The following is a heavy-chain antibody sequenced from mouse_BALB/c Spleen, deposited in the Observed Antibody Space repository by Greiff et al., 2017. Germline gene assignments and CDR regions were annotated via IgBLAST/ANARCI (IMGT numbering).Heavy chain of an antibody. CDR1: GFSLTGYG. CDR2: IWGDGST. V-gene: IGHV2-6-7*01. D-gene: IGHD2-4*01. J-gene: IGHJ3*01. CDR3: ARAGDYPWFAY. Sequence: QVQLQQSGPGLVAPSQSLSITCTVSGFSLTGYGVNWVRQPPGKGLEWLGMIWGDGSTDYNSALKSRLSISKDNSKSQVFLKMNSLQTDDTARYYCARAGDYPWFAYWGQGTLVTVSA.